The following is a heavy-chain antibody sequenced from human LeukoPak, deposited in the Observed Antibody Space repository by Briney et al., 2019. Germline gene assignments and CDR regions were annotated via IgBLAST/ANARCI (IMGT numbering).Heavy chain of an antibody. Sequence: GGSLRLSCAASGFTFSSYGMHWVRQAPGKGLEWVAFIRYDGSNKYYADSVKGRFTISRDNAKNSLYLQMNSLRAEDTAVYYCARDMGSSPDWHYWGQGTLVTVSS. CDR2: IRYDGSNK. V-gene: IGHV3-30*02. J-gene: IGHJ4*02. D-gene: IGHD6-6*01. CDR1: GFTFSSYG. CDR3: ARDMGSSPDWHY.